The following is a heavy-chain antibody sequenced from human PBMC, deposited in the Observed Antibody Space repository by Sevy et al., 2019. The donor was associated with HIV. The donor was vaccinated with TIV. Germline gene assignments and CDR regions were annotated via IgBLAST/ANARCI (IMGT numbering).Heavy chain of an antibody. V-gene: IGHV3-23*01. D-gene: IGHD1-1*01. CDR2: ISGSGSST. CDR1: GFSFSTSA. CDR3: ANWKGDGNGPFDY. Sequence: GGSLRLSCAASGFSFSTSAMNWVRQAPGKGLEWVSMISGSGSSTYYADSVKGRFTIFRDNSKNILYLQMNSLRAEDTAVYSGANWKGDGNGPFDYWGQGTLVTVSS. J-gene: IGHJ4*02.